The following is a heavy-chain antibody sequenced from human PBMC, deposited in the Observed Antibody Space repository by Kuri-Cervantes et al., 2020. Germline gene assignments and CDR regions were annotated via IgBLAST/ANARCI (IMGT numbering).Heavy chain of an antibody. CDR1: GFTFSSYG. D-gene: IGHD3-22*01. J-gene: IGHJ3*02. CDR2: ISVSGGST. V-gene: IGHV3-23*01. CDR3: ATGYYDSSAFGI. Sequence: GGSLRLSCAASGFTFSSYGMHWVRQAPGKGLEWVSGISVSGGSTYYADSVKGRFTISRDNSKNTLYLQMNSLRAEDTAVYYCATGYYDSSAFGIWGQGTMVTVSS.